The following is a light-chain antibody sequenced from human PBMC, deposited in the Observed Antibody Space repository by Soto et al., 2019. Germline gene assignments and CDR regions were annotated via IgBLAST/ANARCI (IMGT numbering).Light chain of an antibody. CDR2: GAS. J-gene: IGKJ2*01. CDR3: QQSYNTRST. CDR1: QSISTY. Sequence: DIQMTQSPSSLSASVGDRVTITCRSSQSISTYIHWYQQKPGKAPELLIYGASILQTGVPSRFSGSGSGTDFTLAISGLQHEDFATYYCQQSYNTRSTFDQGTKLEMK. V-gene: IGKV1-39*01.